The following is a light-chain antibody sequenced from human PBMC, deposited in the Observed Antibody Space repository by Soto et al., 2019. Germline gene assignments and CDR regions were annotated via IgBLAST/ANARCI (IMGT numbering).Light chain of an antibody. CDR3: QQYGGSPRYT. V-gene: IGKV3-20*01. CDR2: GAS. CDR1: QSVSSTY. J-gene: IGKJ2*01. Sequence: ESVLTQSPGTLSLSPGERATLSCRASQSVSSTYLAWYQQKPGQAPRLLIYGASSRATGIPDRFSGSGSGTDLTLTISSLEPEDFAVYYGQQYGGSPRYTFGQGTKV.